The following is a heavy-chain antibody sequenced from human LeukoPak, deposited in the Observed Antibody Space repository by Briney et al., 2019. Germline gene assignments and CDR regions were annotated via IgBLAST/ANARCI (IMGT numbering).Heavy chain of an antibody. V-gene: IGHV4-59*01. CDR2: IYSSGAT. J-gene: IGHJ3*02. D-gene: IGHD3-22*01. Sequence: SETLSLTCSVSGGSISGYYWSWIRQPPGKGLEWIGYIYSSGATNYNPSLNSRVTISVDTSKNQFSLKLSSVTAADTAVYYCARGLDSSGYYIDAFDIWGQGTMVTVSS. CDR1: GGSISGYY. CDR3: ARGLDSSGYYIDAFDI.